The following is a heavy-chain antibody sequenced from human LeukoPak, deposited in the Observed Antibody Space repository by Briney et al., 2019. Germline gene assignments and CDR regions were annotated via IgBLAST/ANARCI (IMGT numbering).Heavy chain of an antibody. J-gene: IGHJ6*03. CDR2: ISGSGGST. CDR3: AKDNRYYYGSGTRGYYMDV. CDR1: GFTFSSYA. V-gene: IGHV3-23*01. Sequence: GGSLRLSCAASGFTFSSYAMSWVRQAPGKGLEWVSAISGSGGSTYYADSVKGRFTIPRDNSKNTLYLQMNSLRAEDTAVYYCAKDNRYYYGSGTRGYYMDVSGKGTTVTVSS. D-gene: IGHD3-10*01.